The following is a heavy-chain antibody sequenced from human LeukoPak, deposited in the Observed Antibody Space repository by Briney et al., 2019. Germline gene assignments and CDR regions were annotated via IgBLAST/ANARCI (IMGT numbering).Heavy chain of an antibody. CDR2: IWYDGSNK. CDR1: GFTFSSYD. Sequence: PGRSLRLSCAASGFTFSSYDMHWVRQAPGKGLEWVAVIWYDGSNKYYADSAKGRFTISRDNSKNTLYLQMNSLRAEDTAVYYCARGVRTRGYSYGYRGGAFDYWGQGTLVTVSS. J-gene: IGHJ4*02. CDR3: ARGVRTRGYSYGYRGGAFDY. V-gene: IGHV3-33*01. D-gene: IGHD5-18*01.